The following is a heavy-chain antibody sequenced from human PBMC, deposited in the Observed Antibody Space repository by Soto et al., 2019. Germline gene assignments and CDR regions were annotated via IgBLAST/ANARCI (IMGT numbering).Heavy chain of an antibody. CDR2: IIGSSSTI. CDR3: ARVRLDLGDPTQERFFYYMDV. J-gene: IGHJ6*03. D-gene: IGHD4-17*01. Sequence: QVQLVESGGGLVKPGGSLRLSCAASGFTFRDFYMSWIRQAPGKGLEWSSQIIGSSSTIYYADSVKGRFTISRDNAKHSLYLQMNRLRAGDTAVYYCARVRLDLGDPTQERFFYYMDVWGKGTTVTVS. V-gene: IGHV3-11*01. CDR1: GFTFRDFY.